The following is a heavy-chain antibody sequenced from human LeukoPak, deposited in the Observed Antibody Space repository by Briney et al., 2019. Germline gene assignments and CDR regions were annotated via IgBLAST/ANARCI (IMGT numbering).Heavy chain of an antibody. D-gene: IGHD6-19*01. CDR1: GGSISSGSYY. CDR3: ARDRSGWYIS. V-gene: IGHV4-61*02. Sequence: SETLSLTCTVSGGSISSGSYYWSWIRQPAGKGLEWIGRIYTSGSTNYNPSLKSRVTISVDTSKNQFSLKLSSVTAADTAVYYCARDRSGWYISWGQGTLVTVSS. J-gene: IGHJ5*02. CDR2: IYTSGST.